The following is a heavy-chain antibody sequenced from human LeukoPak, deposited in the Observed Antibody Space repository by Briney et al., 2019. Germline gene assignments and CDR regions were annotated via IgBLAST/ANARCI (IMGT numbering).Heavy chain of an antibody. CDR2: ISSSSSYI. CDR3: ARETSMVRGVSPIDY. V-gene: IGHV3-21*01. CDR1: GFTFSSYS. D-gene: IGHD3-10*01. Sequence: GGSLRLSCAASGFTFSSYSMNWVRQAPGKGLEWVSSISSSSSYIYYADSVKGRFTISRDNAKNSLYLQMNSLGAEDTAVYYCARETSMVRGVSPIDYWGQGTLVTVSS. J-gene: IGHJ4*02.